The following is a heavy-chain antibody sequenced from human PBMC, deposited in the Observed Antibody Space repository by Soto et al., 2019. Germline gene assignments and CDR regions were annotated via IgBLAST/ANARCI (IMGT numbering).Heavy chain of an antibody. V-gene: IGHV1-69*01. CDR3: ARRYYYDSSGYYWAFDY. Sequence: QVQLVQSGAEVKKPGSSVKVSCKASGGTFSSYAISWVRQAPGQGLEWMGGIIPIFGTANYAQKFQGRVTITADESTSTAYMELSSLRSEDTAVYCCARRYYYDSSGYYWAFDYWGQGTLVTVSS. CDR2: IIPIFGTA. J-gene: IGHJ4*02. CDR1: GGTFSSYA. D-gene: IGHD3-22*01.